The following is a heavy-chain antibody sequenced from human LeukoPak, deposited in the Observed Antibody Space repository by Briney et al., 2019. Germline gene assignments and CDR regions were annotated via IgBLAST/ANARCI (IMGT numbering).Heavy chain of an antibody. Sequence: ASETLSLTCTVSGGSISSSSYYWGWIRQPPGKGLEWIGSIYYSGSTYYNPSLKSRVTISVDTSKNQFSLKLSSVTAADTAVYYCARDAGTTSPYYFDYWGQGTLVTVSS. V-gene: IGHV4-39*02. J-gene: IGHJ4*02. CDR1: GGSISSSSYY. D-gene: IGHD1-1*01. CDR3: ARDAGTTSPYYFDY. CDR2: IYYSGST.